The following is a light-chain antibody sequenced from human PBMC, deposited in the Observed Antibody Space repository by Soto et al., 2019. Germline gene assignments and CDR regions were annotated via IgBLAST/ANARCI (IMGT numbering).Light chain of an antibody. CDR3: SSYVGSNNFV. CDR1: SSVVGGYNY. Sequence: QSALTQPPSASGSPGQSVTISCSGTSSVVGGYNYVSWFQQHPGKAPKLMIYEVTKRPSGVPDRFSGSKSGNTASLTVSGLQAEDEAEYYCSSYVGSNNFVFGTGTKVTVL. CDR2: EVT. V-gene: IGLV2-8*01. J-gene: IGLJ1*01.